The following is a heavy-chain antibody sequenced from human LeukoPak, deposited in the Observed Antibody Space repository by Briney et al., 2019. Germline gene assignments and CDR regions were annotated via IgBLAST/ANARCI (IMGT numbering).Heavy chain of an antibody. J-gene: IGHJ4*02. D-gene: IGHD1-26*01. CDR1: GYSFTSYW. V-gene: IGHV5-51*01. CDR2: IYPGDSDT. Sequence: GESLRISCKGSGYSFTSYWIGWVRQLPGKGLEWMGIIYPGDSDTRYSPSFQGQVTISADKSISTAYLQWSSLKASDTAMYYCARQESGATDTFDYWGQGTLVTVSS. CDR3: ARQESGATDTFDY.